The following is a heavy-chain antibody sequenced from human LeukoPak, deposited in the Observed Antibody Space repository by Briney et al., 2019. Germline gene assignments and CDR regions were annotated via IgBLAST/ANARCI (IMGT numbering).Heavy chain of an antibody. D-gene: IGHD4-17*01. Sequence: SVKVSCKASGGTFSSYAISWVRQAPGQGLEWMGRIIPIFGIANYAQKFQGRVTITADKPTSTAYMELSSLRSEDTAVYYCARASGDHFDYWGQGTLVTVSS. J-gene: IGHJ4*02. CDR1: GGTFSSYA. CDR2: IIPIFGIA. CDR3: ARASGDHFDY. V-gene: IGHV1-69*04.